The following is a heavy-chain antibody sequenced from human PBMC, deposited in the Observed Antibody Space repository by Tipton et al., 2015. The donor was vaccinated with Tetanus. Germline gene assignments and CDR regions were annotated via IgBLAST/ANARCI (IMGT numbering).Heavy chain of an antibody. CDR3: TTFFPPTVTADAIDV. Sequence: SLRLSCAASGFIFSSCGMSWVRQAPGKGLEWVSFISSSGSYTYYAGSLRGRFFISRDNAKNSLSLQMDGLRAEDTAVYYCTTFFPPTVTADAIDVWGQGTMVTVSS. CDR2: ISSSGSYT. CDR1: GFIFSSCG. J-gene: IGHJ3*01. V-gene: IGHV3-21*01. D-gene: IGHD4-17*01.